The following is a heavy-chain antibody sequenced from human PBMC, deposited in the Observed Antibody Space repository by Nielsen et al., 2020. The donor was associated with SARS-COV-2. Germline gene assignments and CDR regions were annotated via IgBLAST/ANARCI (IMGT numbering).Heavy chain of an antibody. D-gene: IGHD6-6*01. Sequence: SGPTLVKPTQTLTLTCTFSGFSLSTSGMCVSWIRQPPGKALEWLARIDWDDDKYYSTSLKTRLTISKDTSRNQVVLTMTNMDPVDTATYYCARVLYSASSRPFDYWGQGTLVTVSS. CDR2: IDWDDDK. CDR3: ARVLYSASSRPFDY. J-gene: IGHJ4*02. V-gene: IGHV2-70*11. CDR1: GFSLSTSGMC.